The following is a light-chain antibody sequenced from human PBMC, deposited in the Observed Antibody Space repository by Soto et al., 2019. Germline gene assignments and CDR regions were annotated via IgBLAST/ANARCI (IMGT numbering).Light chain of an antibody. J-gene: IGLJ3*02. CDR2: DSE. CDR3: GAWDSSLSGVV. V-gene: IGLV1-51*01. Sequence: QSVLTQPPSVSAAPGQKVTISCSGDSSNIGNNDVSWYKQVPGTAPKLLIYDSEKRPSGVPDRLSGSRSGTSATLGITGLQTGDEADYYCGAWDSSLSGVVFGGGTQLTVL. CDR1: SSNIGNND.